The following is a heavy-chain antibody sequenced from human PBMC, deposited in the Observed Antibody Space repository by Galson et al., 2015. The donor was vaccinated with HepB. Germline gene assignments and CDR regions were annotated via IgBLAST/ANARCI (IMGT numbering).Heavy chain of an antibody. D-gene: IGHD3-22*01. Sequence: SLRLSCAASGFTFGDYAMSWFRQAPGKGLEWVGFIRSKAYGGITEYAASVKGRFTISRDDSKSIAYLQMNSLKTEDTAVYYCTREYYYYDSSGYYHPHYWGQGTLVTVSS. J-gene: IGHJ4*02. CDR2: IRSKAYGGIT. V-gene: IGHV3-49*03. CDR3: TREYYYYDSSGYYHPHY. CDR1: GFTFGDYA.